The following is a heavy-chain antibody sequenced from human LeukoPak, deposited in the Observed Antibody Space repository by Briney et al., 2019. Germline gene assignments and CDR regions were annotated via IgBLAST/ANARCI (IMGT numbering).Heavy chain of an antibody. V-gene: IGHV4-30-4*01. CDR3: ASGTTVTNFAY. D-gene: IGHD4-17*01. CDR2: IYYSGKT. Sequence: PSETLSLTCTVSGGSISSGDYFWSWIRQSPGKGLEWIGYIYYSGKTYYNPSLKSRVTISIDMSKNQFLLKLTSVTAADTAVYYCASGTTVTNFAYWGQGTLVTVSS. CDR1: GGSISSGDYF. J-gene: IGHJ4*02.